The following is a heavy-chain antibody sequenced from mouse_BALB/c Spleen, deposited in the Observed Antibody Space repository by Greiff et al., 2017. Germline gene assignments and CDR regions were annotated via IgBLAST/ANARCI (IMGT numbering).Heavy chain of an antibody. J-gene: IGHJ4*01. CDR1: GFNIKDYY. V-gene: IGHV14-4*02. CDR2: IDPENGDT. Sequence: EVQLQQSGAELVRSGASVKLSCTASGFNIKDYYMHWVKQRPEQGLEWIGWIDPENGDTEYAPKFQGKATMTADTSSNTAYLQLSSLTSEDTAVYYCNAYYDALDAMDYRGQGTSVTVSS. CDR3: NAYYDALDAMDY. D-gene: IGHD2-4*01.